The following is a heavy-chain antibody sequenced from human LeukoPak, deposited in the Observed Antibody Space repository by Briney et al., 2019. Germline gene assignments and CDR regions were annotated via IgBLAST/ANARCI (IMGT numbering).Heavy chain of an antibody. CDR2: INPSGGST. CDR3: ARDMRAGYYYDSSGYLGNFDI. Sequence: ASVKVSCKASGYTFTSYYMHWLRQAPGQGLEWMGIINPSGGSTSYAQKFQGRVTITTDESTSTAYMELSSLRSEDTAVYYCARDMRAGYYYDSSGYLGNFDIWGQGTMVTVSS. V-gene: IGHV1-46*01. D-gene: IGHD3-22*01. J-gene: IGHJ3*02. CDR1: GYTFTSYY.